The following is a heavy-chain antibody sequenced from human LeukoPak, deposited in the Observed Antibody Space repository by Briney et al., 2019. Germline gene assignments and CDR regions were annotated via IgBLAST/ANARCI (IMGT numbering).Heavy chain of an antibody. Sequence: PSETLSLTCTVSGGSISSYYWSWIRQPAGKGLEWIGRIYTSGSTNYNPSLKSRVTMSVDTSKNQVSLKLSSVTAADTAVYYCAREGRYFDWSGYGMDVWGQGTTVTVSS. V-gene: IGHV4-4*07. CDR1: GGSISSYY. J-gene: IGHJ6*02. CDR3: AREGRYFDWSGYGMDV. D-gene: IGHD3-9*01. CDR2: IYTSGST.